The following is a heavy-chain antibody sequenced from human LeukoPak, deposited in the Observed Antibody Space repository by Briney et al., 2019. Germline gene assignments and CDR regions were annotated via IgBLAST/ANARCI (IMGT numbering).Heavy chain of an antibody. V-gene: IGHV1-46*01. CDR2: INPSGGST. D-gene: IGHD3-3*01. CDR1: GYXFTSDY. J-gene: IGHJ4*02. Sequence: WASVKVSCKASGYXFTSDYMHWVRQAPGQGLEWMGIINPSGGSTNYAQKFQGRVTMTRDTSTSTVYMELSSLRSEDTAVYYCARASVLEWLLYYWGQGTLVTVSS. CDR3: ARASVLEWLLYY.